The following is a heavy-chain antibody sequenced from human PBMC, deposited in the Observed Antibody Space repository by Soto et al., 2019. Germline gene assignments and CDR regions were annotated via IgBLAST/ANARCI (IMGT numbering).Heavy chain of an antibody. CDR2: ISGSGGST. D-gene: IGHD6-13*01. CDR1: GFTFSSYA. J-gene: IGHJ6*02. V-gene: IGHV3-23*01. CDR3: ARDSSSWYRLYYYYGMDV. Sequence: EVQLLESGGGLVQPGGSLRLSCAASGFTFSSYAMSWVRQAPGKGLEWVSAISGSGGSTYYADSVKGRFTISRDNAKNTLYLQMNSLRAEDTAVYYCARDSSSWYRLYYYYGMDVWGQGTTVTVSS.